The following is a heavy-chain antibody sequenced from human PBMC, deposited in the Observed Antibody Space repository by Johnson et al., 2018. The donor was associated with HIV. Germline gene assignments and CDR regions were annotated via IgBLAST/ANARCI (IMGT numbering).Heavy chain of an antibody. Sequence: VQLVESGGGLIQPGGSLRLSCAASGFTVSSFYMNWVRQAPGKGLAWVSLIYSGGSTYYAASVKGRFTISRDNSKNTLYLQMNSLRAEDTAVYYCARVHGGATRAKGAFDIWGQGTMVTVSS. CDR2: IYSGGST. CDR1: GFTVSSFY. CDR3: ARVHGGATRAKGAFDI. V-gene: IGHV3-66*03. J-gene: IGHJ3*02. D-gene: IGHD1-26*01.